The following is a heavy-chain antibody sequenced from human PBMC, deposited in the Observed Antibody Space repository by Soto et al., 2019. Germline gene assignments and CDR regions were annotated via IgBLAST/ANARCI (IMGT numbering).Heavy chain of an antibody. CDR1: GYTFTSYD. D-gene: IGHD3-22*01. Sequence: ASVKVSCKASGYTFTSYDINWVRQATGQGLEWMGWMKPNSGNTGYAQKFQGRVTMTRNTSISTAYMELSSLRSEDTAVYYCARAPRYYYDSSGYRALPFDYWGQGTLVTVSS. CDR2: MKPNSGNT. V-gene: IGHV1-8*01. CDR3: ARAPRYYYDSSGYRALPFDY. J-gene: IGHJ4*02.